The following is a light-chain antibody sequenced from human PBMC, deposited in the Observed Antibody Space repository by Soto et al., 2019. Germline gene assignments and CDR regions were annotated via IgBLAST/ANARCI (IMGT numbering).Light chain of an antibody. V-gene: IGKV3D-15*01. CDR1: QSIRSN. J-gene: IGKJ4*01. Sequence: EIVMTQSPATLSVSPGERVTLSCRASQSIRSNLAWYQQQPGQTPRLLIYGASTRATDIPARFSGGGSGTEFTLTVSSLQSEDFAVYYCQQYNSWPLTFSGGTKVEIK. CDR3: QQYNSWPLT. CDR2: GAS.